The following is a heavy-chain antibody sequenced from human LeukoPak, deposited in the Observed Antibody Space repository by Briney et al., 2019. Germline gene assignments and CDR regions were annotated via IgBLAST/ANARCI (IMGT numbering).Heavy chain of an antibody. CDR1: GGTFSSYA. CDR2: MNPNSGNT. V-gene: IGHV1-8*02. CDR3: ARAPYGMDV. J-gene: IGHJ6*02. Sequence: WASVKVSCKASGGTFSSYAISWVRQAPGQGLEWMGWMNPNSGNTGYAQKFQGRVTMTRNTSISTAYMELSSLRSEDTAVYYCARAPYGMDVWGQGTTVTVSS.